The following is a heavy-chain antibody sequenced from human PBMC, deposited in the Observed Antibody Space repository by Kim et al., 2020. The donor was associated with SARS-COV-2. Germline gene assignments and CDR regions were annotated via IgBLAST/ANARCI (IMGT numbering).Heavy chain of an antibody. CDR3: ARIRGSGTTRSQSYHYYRDI. Sequence: SGPTLVKPTQTLTLTCTFSGFSLSTRGMCVSWIRQPPGKALEWLARIDWDDDKYYNTSLKTRLTISKDTSKNQVVLTMTNMDPVDTATYYCARIRGSGTTRSQSYHYYRDIWGKGTTVTVSS. CDR1: GFSLSTRGMC. V-gene: IGHV2-70*11. J-gene: IGHJ6*03. CDR2: IDWDDDK. D-gene: IGHD1-7*01.